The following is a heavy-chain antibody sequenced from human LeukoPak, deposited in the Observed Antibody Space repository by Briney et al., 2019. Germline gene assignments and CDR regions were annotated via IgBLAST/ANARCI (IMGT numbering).Heavy chain of an antibody. CDR3: AKDFYGSSWYSGWFDP. D-gene: IGHD6-13*01. Sequence: GGSLRLSCAASGFTFSSYGMSWVRQAPGKGLEWVSTISGSGGSTYYADSVKGRFTISRDNSKNTLYLQMNSLRAEDTALYYCAKDFYGSSWYSGWFDPWGQGTLVTVSS. V-gene: IGHV3-23*01. CDR1: GFTFSSYG. CDR2: ISGSGGST. J-gene: IGHJ5*02.